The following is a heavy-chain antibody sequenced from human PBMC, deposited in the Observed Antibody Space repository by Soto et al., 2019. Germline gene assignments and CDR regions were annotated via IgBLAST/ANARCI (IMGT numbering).Heavy chain of an antibody. CDR2: MNPNSGNT. D-gene: IGHD3-3*01. CDR3: ARGPRFLEWLSHWYFDL. V-gene: IGHV1-8*01. J-gene: IGHJ2*01. Sequence: QVQLVQSGAEVKKPGASVKVSCKASGYTFTSYDINWVRQATGQGLEWTGWMNPNSGNTGYAQKFQGRVTMTRNTSISTAYMELSSLRSEDTAVYYCARGPRFLEWLSHWYFDLWGRGTLVTVSS. CDR1: GYTFTSYD.